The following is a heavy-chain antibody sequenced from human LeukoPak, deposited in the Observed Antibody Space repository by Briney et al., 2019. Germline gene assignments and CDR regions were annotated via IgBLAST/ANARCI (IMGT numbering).Heavy chain of an antibody. J-gene: IGHJ4*02. Sequence: GGSLRLSCAASGFSFNTYEMNWVRQAPGKGLEWVADIWYDGSHKYYADSVKGRFTISRDNSKNTLHLQMNSLRAEDTAVYYCARDLLLWFGELSGDSDYWGQGTLVTVSS. D-gene: IGHD3-10*01. CDR1: GFSFNTYE. V-gene: IGHV3-33*08. CDR3: ARDLLLWFGELSGDSDY. CDR2: IWYDGSHK.